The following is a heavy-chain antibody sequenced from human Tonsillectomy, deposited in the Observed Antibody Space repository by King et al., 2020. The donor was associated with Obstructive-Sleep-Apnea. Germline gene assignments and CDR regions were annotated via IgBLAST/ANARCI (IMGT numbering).Heavy chain of an antibody. D-gene: IGHD2-15*01. CDR3: ARDRYCSGGSCYFDFDY. Sequence: VQLVESGGGLVKPGGSLRLSCAASGFTFSDYYMSWIRQAPGKGLEWVSYISSRGSTIYYADSVKGRVTISMDNAKNSLYLQMNSLRAEDTAVYYCARDRYCSGGSCYFDFDYGGQGTLVTVSS. V-gene: IGHV3-11*01. CDR2: ISSRGSTI. J-gene: IGHJ4*02. CDR1: GFTFSDYY.